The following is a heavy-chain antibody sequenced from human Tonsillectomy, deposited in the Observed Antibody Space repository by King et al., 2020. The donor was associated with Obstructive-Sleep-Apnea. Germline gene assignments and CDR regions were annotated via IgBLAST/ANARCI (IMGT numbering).Heavy chain of an antibody. V-gene: IGHV5-51*01. CDR1: GYTFSKYW. D-gene: IGHD3-3*01. CDR3: ARLVEDGLSFGRLDY. J-gene: IGHJ4*02. CDR2: IYPGDSDT. Sequence: QLVQSGAEGKKPGESLKLSCKGSGYTFSKYWIAWVRQVPGKGLEWMGMIYPGDSDTRNSPSFEGQVTISVDKSVSTAYVQWSSLKASDTAMYYCARLVEDGLSFGRLDYWGQGTLVIVSS.